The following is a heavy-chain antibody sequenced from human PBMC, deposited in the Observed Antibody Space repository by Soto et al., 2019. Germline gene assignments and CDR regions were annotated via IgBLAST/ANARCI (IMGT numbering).Heavy chain of an antibody. CDR2: ISGKNVNT. CDR1: GYTFISHG. Sequence: QVQLVQSGVEVKKPGASVKVSCKASGYTFISHGISWVRQAPGQGLEWMGWISGKNVNTNYAQKLQGRVTLTTDTSTSTADLELRSLRSDVTAVYYCARVASCIVVVPDYGMDVWGQGTTVTVSS. CDR3: ARVASCIVVVPDYGMDV. D-gene: IGHD2-15*01. J-gene: IGHJ6*02. V-gene: IGHV1-18*04.